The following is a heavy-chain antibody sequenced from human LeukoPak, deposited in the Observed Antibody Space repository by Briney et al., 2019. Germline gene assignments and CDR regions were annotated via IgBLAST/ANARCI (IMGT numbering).Heavy chain of an antibody. CDR3: AKKGYYASGSYFDY. Sequence: GSLRLSCAASGFTFSSYGMHWVRQAPGKGLEWVAFIRYDGSNKYYADSVKGRFFISRDNSKNTLYLQMNSLRPEDTAMYYCAKKGYYASGSYFDYWGQGTLVTVSS. CDR2: IRYDGSNK. V-gene: IGHV3-30*02. CDR1: GFTFSSYG. J-gene: IGHJ4*02. D-gene: IGHD3-10*01.